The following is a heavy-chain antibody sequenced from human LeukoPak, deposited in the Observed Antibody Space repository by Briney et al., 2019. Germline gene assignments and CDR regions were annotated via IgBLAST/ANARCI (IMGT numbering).Heavy chain of an antibody. CDR3: ARDMAPYYYDSSGYYYNY. V-gene: IGHV3-48*04. J-gene: IGHJ4*02. CDR2: ISSSSSTI. Sequence: GGSLRLSCAASGFTFSSYSMNWVRQAPGKGLEWVSYISSSSSTIYYADSVKGRFTISRDNAKNSLYLQMNSLRAEDTAVYYCARDMAPYYYDSSGYYYNYWGQGTLVTVSS. D-gene: IGHD3-22*01. CDR1: GFTFSSYS.